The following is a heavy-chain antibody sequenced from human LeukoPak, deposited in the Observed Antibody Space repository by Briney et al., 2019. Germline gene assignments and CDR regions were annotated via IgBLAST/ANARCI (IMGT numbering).Heavy chain of an antibody. Sequence: SETLSLTCSVSGASISDHYWSWIRQPPGKGLEWIGYIYYTGTTNYNPSLKSRISVSVDTSKKQFSLRLSSVTAADTAVYYCARHSSSGYYWFDLWGQGTLVTVSS. CDR1: GASISDHY. D-gene: IGHD3-22*01. V-gene: IGHV4-59*11. CDR3: ARHSSSGYYWFDL. CDR2: IYYTGTT. J-gene: IGHJ5*02.